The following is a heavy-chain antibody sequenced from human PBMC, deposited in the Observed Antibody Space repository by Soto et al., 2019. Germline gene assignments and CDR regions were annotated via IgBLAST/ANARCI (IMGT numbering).Heavy chain of an antibody. V-gene: IGHV5-51*01. D-gene: IGHD2-8*01. CDR2: IYPGDSDI. CDR1: GYSFTNYW. J-gene: IGHJ4*03. CDR3: ARRRPNGPWDF. Sequence: GQSLKISCKGSGYSFTNYWIGWVRQMPGKGLEWMAIIYPGDSDIRYNPSFQGQVTISADKSISTAYLQWNRLKASDTAIFYCARRRPNGPWDFWGPGTLLSLSS.